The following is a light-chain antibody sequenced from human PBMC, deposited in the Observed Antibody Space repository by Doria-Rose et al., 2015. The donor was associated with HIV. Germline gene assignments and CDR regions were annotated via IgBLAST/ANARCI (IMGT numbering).Light chain of an antibody. V-gene: IGKV3-20*01. CDR2: DGS. CDR3: HQYGTSWT. J-gene: IGKJ1*01. Sequence: TQSPGTLSLSPVERATLSCRARQRFSSTYVAWYQQKPGQAPSLLIYDGSTRATGVPDRFSASGSGTDFTLTINRLEPEDFALYYCHQYGTSWTFGQGAKVEI. CDR1: QRFSSTY.